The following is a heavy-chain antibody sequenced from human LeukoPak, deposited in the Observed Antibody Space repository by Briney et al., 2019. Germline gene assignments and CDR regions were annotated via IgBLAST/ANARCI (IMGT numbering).Heavy chain of an antibody. D-gene: IGHD3-3*01. J-gene: IGHJ4*02. V-gene: IGHV4-39*01. CDR2: IYYSGST. Sequence: PSETLSLTCTVSGGSISSSDYSWGWIRQPPGKELEWIGNIYYSGSTYYNPSLKSRVTISVDTSNNQFSLKLSSVTAADTAVYYCARSRITIFGVVMSPFDYWGQGTLVTVSS. CDR3: ARSRITIFGVVMSPFDY. CDR1: GGSISSSDYS.